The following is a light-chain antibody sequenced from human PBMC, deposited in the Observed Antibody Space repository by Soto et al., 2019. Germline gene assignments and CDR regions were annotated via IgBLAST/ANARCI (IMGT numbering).Light chain of an antibody. Sequence: NVMAPSPATQSFSPGETATLSCKASQSVSRIYLSWFQQKPGQAPRLLIYGTSTRATGIPVRFSGSGSGTDFTLTISSLQPEDFAVYFCHQDFNLPWTFGQGTKVDI. CDR3: HQDFNLPWT. CDR2: GTS. CDR1: QSVSRIY. V-gene: IGKV3D-7*01. J-gene: IGKJ1*01.